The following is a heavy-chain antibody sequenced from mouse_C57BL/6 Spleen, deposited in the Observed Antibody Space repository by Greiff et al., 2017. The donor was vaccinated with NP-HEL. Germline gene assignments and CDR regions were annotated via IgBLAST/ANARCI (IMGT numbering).Heavy chain of an antibody. V-gene: IGHV1-42*01. CDR1: GYSFTGYY. CDR2: INPSTGGT. J-gene: IGHJ4*01. Sequence: VQLQQSGPELVKPGASVKISCKASGYSFTGYYMNWVKQSPEKSLEWIGAINPSTGGTTYNQKFKAKATLTVDKSSSTAYMQLKSLTSEDSAVYYCARRGPCYAMDYWGQGTSVTVSS. CDR3: ARRGPCYAMDY.